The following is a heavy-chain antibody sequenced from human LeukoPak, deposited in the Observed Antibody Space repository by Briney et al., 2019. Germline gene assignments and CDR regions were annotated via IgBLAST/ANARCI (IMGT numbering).Heavy chain of an antibody. V-gene: IGHV3-30*18. CDR1: EFTFSSYA. D-gene: IGHD4-23*01. J-gene: IGHJ4*02. CDR2: VSYDGSDK. Sequence: GRSLRLSCAASEFTFSSYAMHWVRQAPGKGLEWVALVSYDGSDKYYADSVKGRFTISRDNSKNTLYLQMNSLRAEDTAVYYCAKDAPTVLILFDYWGQGTLVTVSS. CDR3: AKDAPTVLILFDY.